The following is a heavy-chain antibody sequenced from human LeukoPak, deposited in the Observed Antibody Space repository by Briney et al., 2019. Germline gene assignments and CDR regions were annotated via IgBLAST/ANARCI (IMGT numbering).Heavy chain of an antibody. Sequence: GGSLRLSCAASGFTFSSYAMSWVRQAPGKGLEWVSAISGSGGSTYYADSVKGRFTISRDNSKNTLYLQMNSLRAEDTAVYYCAKGGHYYGFLAPDAFDIWGQGTMVTVSS. CDR1: GFTFSSYA. CDR3: AKGGHYYGFLAPDAFDI. J-gene: IGHJ3*02. D-gene: IGHD3-10*01. CDR2: ISGSGGST. V-gene: IGHV3-23*01.